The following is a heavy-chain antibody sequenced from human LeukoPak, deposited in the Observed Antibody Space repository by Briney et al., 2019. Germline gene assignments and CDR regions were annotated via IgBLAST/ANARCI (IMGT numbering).Heavy chain of an antibody. J-gene: IGHJ5*02. V-gene: IGHV3-21*01. CDR3: ARDRAVVVVAADGAWFDP. D-gene: IGHD2-15*01. Sequence: GGSLRLSCAASGFTFSSYSMNWVRQAPGKGLEWVSSISSSSSYIYYADSVKGRFTISRDKAMNSLYVQMNSLRAEDTAVYYCARDRAVVVVAADGAWFDPWGQGTLVTVSS. CDR1: GFTFSSYS. CDR2: ISSSSSYI.